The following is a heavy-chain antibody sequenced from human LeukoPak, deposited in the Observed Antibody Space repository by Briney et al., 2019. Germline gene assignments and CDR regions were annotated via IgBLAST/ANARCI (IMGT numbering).Heavy chain of an antibody. CDR3: ARDRGAARTDYNWFDP. CDR1: GGSFSGYY. D-gene: IGHD6-6*01. J-gene: IGHJ5*02. V-gene: IGHV4-34*01. Sequence: SETLSLTCAVYGGSFSGYYWSWIRQPPGKGLEWIGEINHSGSTNYNPSLKSRVTISVDTSKNQFSLKLSSVTAADTAVYYCARDRGAARTDYNWFDPWGQGTLVTVSS. CDR2: INHSGST.